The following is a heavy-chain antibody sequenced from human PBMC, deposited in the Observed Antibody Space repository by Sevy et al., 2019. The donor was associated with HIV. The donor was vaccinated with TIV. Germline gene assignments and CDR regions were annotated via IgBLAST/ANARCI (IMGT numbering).Heavy chain of an antibody. Sequence: GGSLRLSCEASGFSFSRYGMHWVRQVAGKGLEWVAVISFDGDNKYYSDSVRGRFAISRDNSENTMHLQMNNLRLDDTAVYYCVKGCTSIYPYSMDVWGQGTTVTVSS. CDR2: ISFDGDNK. CDR3: VKGCTSIYPYSMDV. D-gene: IGHD3-16*01. J-gene: IGHJ6*02. V-gene: IGHV3-30*18. CDR1: GFSFSRYG.